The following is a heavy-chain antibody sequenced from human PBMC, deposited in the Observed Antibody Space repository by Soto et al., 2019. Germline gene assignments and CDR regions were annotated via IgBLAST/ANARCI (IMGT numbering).Heavy chain of an antibody. CDR2: INHSGST. V-gene: IGHV4-34*01. J-gene: IGHJ6*02. D-gene: IGHD5-18*01. CDR3: ARGKGIQLWTNYYYYGMDV. CDR1: GGSFSGYY. Sequence: SETLSLTCAVYGGSFSGYYWSWIRQPPGKGLEWIGEINHSGSTNYNPSLKSRVTISVDTSKNQFSLKLSSVTAADTAVYYCARGKGIQLWTNYYYYGMDVWGQGTTVTVSS.